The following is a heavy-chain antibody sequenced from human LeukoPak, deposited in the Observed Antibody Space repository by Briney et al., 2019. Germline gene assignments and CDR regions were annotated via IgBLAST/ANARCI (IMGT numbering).Heavy chain of an antibody. Sequence: QSGGSLRLSCAASGFTFSSYGMHWVRQAPGKGLEWVAVIWYDGSNKYYADSEKGRFTISRDNSKNTLYLQMSSLRAEDTAVYYCARSPGTMVRGVIYYYYGMDVWGQGTTVTVSS. CDR1: GFTFSSYG. V-gene: IGHV3-33*01. D-gene: IGHD3-10*01. J-gene: IGHJ6*02. CDR3: ARSPGTMVRGVIYYYYGMDV. CDR2: IWYDGSNK.